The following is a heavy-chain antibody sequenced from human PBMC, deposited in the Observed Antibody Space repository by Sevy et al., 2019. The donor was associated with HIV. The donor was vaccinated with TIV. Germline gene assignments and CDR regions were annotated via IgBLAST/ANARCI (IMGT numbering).Heavy chain of an antibody. J-gene: IGHJ4*02. V-gene: IGHV1-18*01. CDR3: ARDKPQGVVIIPGSMWGGVDY. CDR2: ISACSGDT. CDR1: GYTFKTYG. Sequence: ASVKVSCKTFGYTFKTYGMSWVRQAPGQGLEWMGWISACSGDTNFAQKFQGRVTMTTDTSTSTAYMELSSLRSDDTAVYFCARDKPQGVVIIPGSMWGGVDYWGQGTVVTVSS. D-gene: IGHD2-2*01.